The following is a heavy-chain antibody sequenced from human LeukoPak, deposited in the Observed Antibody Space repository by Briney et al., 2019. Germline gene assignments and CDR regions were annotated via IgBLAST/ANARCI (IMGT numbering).Heavy chain of an antibody. J-gene: IGHJ3*02. CDR2: ISYDGSNK. CDR3: ARGTGQLLIGAFDI. D-gene: IGHD2-2*01. CDR1: GFTFSSYA. V-gene: IGHV3-30*04. Sequence: GGSLRLSCAASGFTFSSYAVHWVRQAPGKGLEWVAVISYDGSNKYYADSVKGRFTISRDNSKNTLYLQMNSLRAEDTAVYYCARGTGQLLIGAFDIWGQGTMVTVSS.